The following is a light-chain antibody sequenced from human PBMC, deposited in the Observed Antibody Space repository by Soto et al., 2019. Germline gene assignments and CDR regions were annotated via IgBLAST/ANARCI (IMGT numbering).Light chain of an antibody. CDR2: EVT. J-gene: IGLJ1*01. CDR1: ISYVGGYKL. Sequence: QSVVTQPASVSWSTGQSITIACSVTISYVGGYKLVSWFQQHPGKVPKLMISEVTQRPSGVSDRFSGSKSGNTASLTISGLQAEHEADYYCYSYAGNSIYVFGTGTKV. V-gene: IGLV2-23*02. CDR3: YSYAGNSIYV.